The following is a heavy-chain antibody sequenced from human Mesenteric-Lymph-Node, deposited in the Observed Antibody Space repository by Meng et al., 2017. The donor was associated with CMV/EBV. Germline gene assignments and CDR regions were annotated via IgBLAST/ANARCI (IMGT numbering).Heavy chain of an antibody. CDR1: GFTFSAYY. CDR2: ITSSGSTI. D-gene: IGHD5-12*01. J-gene: IGHJ4*02. V-gene: IGHV3-11*01. CDR3: ARERGGGYDDY. Sequence: CAASGFTFSAYYMNWIRQAPGEGLEWVAYITSSGSTIYYADSVKGRFTISRDNAKSSLYLQMNSLRAEDTAVYYCARERGGGYDDYWGQGTLVTVSS.